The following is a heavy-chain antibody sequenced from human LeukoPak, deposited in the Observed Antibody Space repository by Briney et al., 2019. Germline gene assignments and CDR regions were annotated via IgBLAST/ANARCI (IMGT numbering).Heavy chain of an antibody. CDR3: ARGYYDSGSFYNF. CDR2: INPNIGNT. Sequence: ASVKVSCEASGYTFRSYAIYWVRQAPGQGLEWMGWINPNIGNTAYAQKFEGRVTLTRDTSINTAYMELSSLKSEDTAVYYCARGYYDSGSFYNFWGQGTLVTVSS. D-gene: IGHD3-10*01. CDR1: GYTFRSYA. V-gene: IGHV1-8*03. J-gene: IGHJ4*02.